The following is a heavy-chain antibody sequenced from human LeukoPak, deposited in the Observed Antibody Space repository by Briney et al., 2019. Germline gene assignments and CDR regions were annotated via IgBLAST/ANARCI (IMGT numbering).Heavy chain of an antibody. J-gene: IGHJ6*03. Sequence: PSETLSLTCAVYRGSFSGYYWSWIRQPPGKGLEWIGEINHSGSTNYNPSLKSRVTISVDTSKNQFSLELSSVTAADTAVYYCARGGLGPYYYYYYYMDVWGKGTTVTVSS. V-gene: IGHV4-34*01. CDR2: INHSGST. CDR3: ARGGLGPYYYYYYYMDV. CDR1: RGSFSGYY. D-gene: IGHD3/OR15-3a*01.